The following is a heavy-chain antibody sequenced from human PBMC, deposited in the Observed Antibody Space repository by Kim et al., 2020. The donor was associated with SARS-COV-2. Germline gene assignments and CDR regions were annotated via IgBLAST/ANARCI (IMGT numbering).Heavy chain of an antibody. CDR1: GFTFSSYS. J-gene: IGHJ6*02. CDR3: ARGSSGTHYYYYGMDV. D-gene: IGHD6-6*01. V-gene: IGHV3-21*01. CDR2: ISSSSSYI. Sequence: GGSLRLSCAASGFTFSSYSMNWVRQAPGKGLEWVSSISSSSSYIYYADSVKGRFTISRDNAKNSLYLQMNNLRAEDTAVYYCARGSSGTHYYYYGMDVWGQGTTVTVSS.